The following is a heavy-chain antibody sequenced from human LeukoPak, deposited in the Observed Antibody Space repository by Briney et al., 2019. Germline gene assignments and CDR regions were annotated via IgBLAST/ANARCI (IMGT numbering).Heavy chain of an antibody. D-gene: IGHD5-18*01. J-gene: IGHJ4*02. CDR2: INNDETTT. Sequence: GGSLRLSCAASGFTFSRYWMHWVRQAPGKGLVWVSRINNDETTTSYADSVRGRFTISRDNAKNTLHLQMNSLRAEDTAVYYCAVGYSYGSFFDYWGQGTLVTVSS. CDR1: GFTFSRYW. CDR3: AVGYSYGSFFDY. V-gene: IGHV3-74*01.